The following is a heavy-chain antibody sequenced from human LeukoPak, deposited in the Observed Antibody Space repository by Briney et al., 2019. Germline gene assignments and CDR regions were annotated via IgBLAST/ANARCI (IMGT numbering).Heavy chain of an antibody. V-gene: IGHV1-69*05. D-gene: IGHD2-2*02. CDR2: IIPIFGTA. Sequence: SVKVSCKASGGTFSSYAISWVRQAPGQGLEWMGGIIPIFGTANYAQKFQGRVTITTDESTSTAYMELSSLRSEDTAVYYCARDHYCSSTSCYIGWFDPWGQGTLVTVSS. CDR3: ARDHYCSSTSCYIGWFDP. CDR1: GGTFSSYA. J-gene: IGHJ5*02.